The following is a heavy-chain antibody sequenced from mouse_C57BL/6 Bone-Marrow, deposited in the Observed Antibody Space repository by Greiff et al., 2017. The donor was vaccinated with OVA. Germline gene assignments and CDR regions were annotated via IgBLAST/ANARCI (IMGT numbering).Heavy chain of an antibody. CDR1: GFSFSDAW. D-gene: IGHD1-1*01. J-gene: IGHJ2*01. Sequence: EVKVEESGGGLVQPGGSMKLSCAASGFSFSDAWMDWVRQSPEQGLEWVAEIRNKANNHATYYAESVKGRFTISRDDSKSSVYLQMNSLRAEDTGIYYCTRESGSSFDYWGQGTTLTVSS. V-gene: IGHV6-6*01. CDR2: IRNKANNHAT. CDR3: TRESGSSFDY.